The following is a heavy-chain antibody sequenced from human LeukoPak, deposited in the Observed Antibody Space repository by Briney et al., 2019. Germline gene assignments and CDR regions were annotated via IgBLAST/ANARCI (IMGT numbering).Heavy chain of an antibody. CDR2: VYHSGST. CDR3: ARAEAPYYHYYGMDV. V-gene: IGHV4-59*01. Sequence: SETLSLTCTVSGGSIGRYYCNWIRQPPGKGLEWIGYVYHSGSTNYNPSLKSRVTISIDTSKNQFSLKLTSVTAADTAIYYCARAEAPYYHYYGMDVWGQGTTVTVSS. J-gene: IGHJ6*02. CDR1: GGSIGRYY.